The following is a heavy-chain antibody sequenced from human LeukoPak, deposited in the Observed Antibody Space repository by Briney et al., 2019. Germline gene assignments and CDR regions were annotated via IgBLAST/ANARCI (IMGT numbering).Heavy chain of an antibody. Sequence: GGSLRLSCVASGFRFTAYAMTWVRQAPGKGLEWVSAISGSDNYTYYADSVKGRFTISKDFSKNTLYLEMNSLRAEDTAIYYCAKDDSSTISGWFDPWGQGTLVTVSS. V-gene: IGHV3-23*01. CDR1: GFRFTAYA. CDR2: ISGSDNYT. CDR3: AKDDSSTISGWFDP. D-gene: IGHD2-2*01. J-gene: IGHJ5*02.